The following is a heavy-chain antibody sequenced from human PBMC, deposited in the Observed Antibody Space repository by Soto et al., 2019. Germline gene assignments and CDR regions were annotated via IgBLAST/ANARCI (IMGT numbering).Heavy chain of an antibody. CDR3: ARGRNYYDDSGNMGWFDP. CDR1: GGSFSGSY. J-gene: IGHJ5*02. D-gene: IGHD3-22*01. Sequence: QVQLQQWGARLLKPSETLSLTCAVFGGSFSGSYWSWIRQPPGKGLEWIGEINRSGSTNYNPSLKSRVTILVDTSKNQFSLNVSSVSAADTAVYYCARGRNYYDDSGNMGWFDPWGQGTLVTVSS. V-gene: IGHV4-34*01. CDR2: INRSGST.